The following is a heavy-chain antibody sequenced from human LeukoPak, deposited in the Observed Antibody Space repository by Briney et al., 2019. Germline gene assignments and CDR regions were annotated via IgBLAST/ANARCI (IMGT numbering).Heavy chain of an antibody. CDR3: ARESADYVRGSFPDY. CDR1: GGSIKNYY. J-gene: IGHJ4*02. V-gene: IGHV4-59*12. CDR2: INDNGHS. Sequence: SETLSLTCTVSGGSIKNYYWRWIRQPPGKGLEWIAYINDNGHSGYNPSLESRVTISVDTSKNHFSLRLRSVTAADTAVYYCARESADYVRGSFPDYWGQGILVTASS. D-gene: IGHD3-16*01.